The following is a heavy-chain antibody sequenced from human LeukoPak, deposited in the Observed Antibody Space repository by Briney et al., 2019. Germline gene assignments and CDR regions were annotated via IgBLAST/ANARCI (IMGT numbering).Heavy chain of an antibody. J-gene: IGHJ4*02. CDR3: ARGGPATSSSWPKTFYFDY. D-gene: IGHD6-13*01. Sequence: KPSETLSLTCTVSGGSINNTSYYWGWIRQPPGKGLEWIGSIYYSGSTYYNPSLKSRVTISVDTSKNQFSLKLSSVTAADTAVYYCARGGPATSSSWPKTFYFDYWGQGTLVTVSS. V-gene: IGHV4-39*07. CDR1: GGSINNTSYY. CDR2: IYYSGST.